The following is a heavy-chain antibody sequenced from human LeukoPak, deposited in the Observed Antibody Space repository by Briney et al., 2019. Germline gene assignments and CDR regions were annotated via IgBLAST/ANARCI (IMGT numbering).Heavy chain of an antibody. CDR3: ARAIRCSSTSCPLNEDYYCYMNV. V-gene: IGHV4-38-2*01. J-gene: IGHJ6*03. Sequence: PSGTLSLTCVVSGYSISSGYYWGWIRQPPGKGLEWIGNIYHSGSTYYNPSLKSRVTISVDTSKNQFSLKLSSVTAADTAVYHCARAIRCSSTSCPLNEDYYCYMNVWAKGTTVTVSS. CDR2: IYHSGST. CDR1: GYSISSGYY. D-gene: IGHD2-2*01.